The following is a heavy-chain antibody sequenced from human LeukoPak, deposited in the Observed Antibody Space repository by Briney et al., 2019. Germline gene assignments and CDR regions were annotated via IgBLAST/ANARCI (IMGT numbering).Heavy chain of an antibody. V-gene: IGHV1-8*01. CDR3: ARGAYCSTTSCYYFDY. CDR1: GYTFTSYD. D-gene: IGHD2-2*01. Sequence: ASVKVSCKASGYTFTSYDINWVRQATGQGLEWMGWMNPNSGNTGYAQKFQGRVTMTRNTSISTAYMELSSLRSEDTAVYYCARGAYCSTTSCYYFDYWGQGTLVTVSS. CDR2: MNPNSGNT. J-gene: IGHJ4*02.